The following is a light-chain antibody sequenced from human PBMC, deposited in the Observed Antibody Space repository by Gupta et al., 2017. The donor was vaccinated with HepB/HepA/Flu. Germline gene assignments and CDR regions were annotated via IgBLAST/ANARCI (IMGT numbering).Light chain of an antibody. V-gene: IGKV1-39*01. CDR3: QQCVNLPWT. CDR2: SAS. J-gene: IGKJ1*01. Sequence: MQMTQPPSPLSASLGDGVTIPCRARQGIARYLNWYEKRPGKAPKLLISSASSLQSGVPSRFSGSGSGTEFTLTISRLRSEDSATYYCQQCVNLPWTFGQGTKVEI. CDR1: QGIARY.